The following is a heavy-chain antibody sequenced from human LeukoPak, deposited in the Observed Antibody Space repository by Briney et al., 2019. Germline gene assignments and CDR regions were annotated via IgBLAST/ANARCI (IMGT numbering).Heavy chain of an antibody. V-gene: IGHV3-30*18. J-gene: IGHJ6*01. D-gene: IGHD1-1*01. CDR2: ISYDGSNK. Sequence: QPGRSLRLSCAASGFTFTSYGMHWVRQAPDKGLEWVAVISYDGSNKYYADSVKGRFTISRDNSKNTLYLQMNSLRAEDTAVYYCAKDRSRRTSGYGMDVWGQGTTVTVSS. CDR1: GFTFTSYG. CDR3: AKDRSRRTSGYGMDV.